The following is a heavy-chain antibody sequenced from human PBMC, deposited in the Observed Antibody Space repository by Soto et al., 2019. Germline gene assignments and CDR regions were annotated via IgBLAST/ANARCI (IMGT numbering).Heavy chain of an antibody. CDR2: RDPKRGET. CDR1: EYTLTELS. V-gene: IGHV1-24*01. CDR3: AAGDYSVVWGVY. Sequence: GASVKVSCKVSEYTLTELSIHWVRQAPGKGLEWIGGRDPKRGETIYTQRFQDRVTLTDDVSADTAYMELSSLRSDDTAVYYCAAGDYSVVWGVYWGQGTPVTVSS. J-gene: IGHJ4*02. D-gene: IGHD3-16*01.